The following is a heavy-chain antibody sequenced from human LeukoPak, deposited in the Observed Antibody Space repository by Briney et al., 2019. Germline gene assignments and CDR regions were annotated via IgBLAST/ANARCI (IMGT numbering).Heavy chain of an antibody. CDR1: GFTFSSYA. D-gene: IGHD6-13*01. CDR2: ISGSGVST. V-gene: IGHV3-23*01. CDR3: TKEKGSSWPRDASDL. Sequence: GGSLRLSCAASGFTFSSYAMSWVRQAPGKGLEWVSGISGSGVSTYYADSVKGRLTIPRDNSKNTVYLQMNSLRAEDTAIYYCTKEKGSSWPRDASDLWGQGTMVTVSS. J-gene: IGHJ3*01.